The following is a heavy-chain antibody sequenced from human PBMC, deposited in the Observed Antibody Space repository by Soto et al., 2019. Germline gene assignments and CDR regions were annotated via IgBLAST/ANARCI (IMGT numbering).Heavy chain of an antibody. J-gene: IGHJ4*02. CDR1: GYTFTNYG. CDR2: ISAYNGKT. CDR3: ARDWRTASIYLDY. D-gene: IGHD1-1*01. Sequence: LVQSGAEVKKPGASVKVSCKASGYTFTNYGISWVRQAPGQGLEWMGRISAYNGKTNYGQKFQGRVTMTTDTSTSTAYMDLRSLRSDDTAVYYCARDWRTASIYLDYWGQGTLVTVSS. V-gene: IGHV1-18*01.